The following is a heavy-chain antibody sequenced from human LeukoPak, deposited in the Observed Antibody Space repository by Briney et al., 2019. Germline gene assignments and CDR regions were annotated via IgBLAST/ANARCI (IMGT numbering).Heavy chain of an antibody. Sequence: PSETLSLTCAVYGGSFSGYYWSWIRQPPGKGLEWIGEINHSGSTDYNPSLKSRVTISVDTSKNQFSLKLSSVTAADTAVYYCARETVFWSVLIKGHYYYYMDVWGKGTTVTVSS. J-gene: IGHJ6*03. CDR1: GGSFSGYY. CDR2: INHSGST. D-gene: IGHD3-3*01. CDR3: ARETVFWSVLIKGHYYYYMDV. V-gene: IGHV4-34*01.